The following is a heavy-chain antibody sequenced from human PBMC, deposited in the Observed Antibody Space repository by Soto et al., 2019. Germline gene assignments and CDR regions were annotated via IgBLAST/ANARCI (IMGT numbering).Heavy chain of an antibody. V-gene: IGHV1-69*01. D-gene: IGHD3-22*01. Sequence: QVQLVQSGAEVKKPGSSVKVSCKASGGTFSSYAISWVRQAPGQGLEWMGGIIPIFGTANYAQKFQGRVTITADESTSTAYMELSSLRSEDTDVYYCSATRITMIVVVRYYGMDVWGQGTTVTVSS. CDR1: GGTFSSYA. CDR2: IIPIFGTA. CDR3: SATRITMIVVVRYYGMDV. J-gene: IGHJ6*02.